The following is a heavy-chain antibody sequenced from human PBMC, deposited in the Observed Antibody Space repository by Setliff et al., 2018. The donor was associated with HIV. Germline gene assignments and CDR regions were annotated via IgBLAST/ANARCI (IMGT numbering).Heavy chain of an antibody. J-gene: IGHJ6*04. CDR3: ARVGLPYNSGRLDQ. CDR1: GDSISSGSYF. Sequence: SETLSLTCTVSGDSISSGSYFWIWIRQPAGKGLEWIGHISTTGSTNYNPSLKSRLTISVDKSKNQFTLKLTSVTAADTAVYYCARVGLPYNSGRLDQWGKGTTVTVSS. V-gene: IGHV4-61*09. D-gene: IGHD5-18*01. CDR2: ISTTGST.